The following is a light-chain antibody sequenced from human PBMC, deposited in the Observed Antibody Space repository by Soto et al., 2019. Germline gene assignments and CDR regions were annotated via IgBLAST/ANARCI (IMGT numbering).Light chain of an antibody. V-gene: IGKV3-20*01. CDR3: QQYASFLT. Sequence: EIVLTQSPGTLSLSPGERAILSCRASQSVTTNYLAWYQQKPGQAPRLLIYGASNRATGIPDRFSGSGSGTDFTLTISRLEPEDFALYYCQQYASFLTFGGGTNVEI. J-gene: IGKJ4*01. CDR1: QSVTTNY. CDR2: GAS.